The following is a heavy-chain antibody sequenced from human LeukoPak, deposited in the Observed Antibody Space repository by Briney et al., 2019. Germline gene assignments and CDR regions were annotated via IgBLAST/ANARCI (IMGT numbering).Heavy chain of an antibody. D-gene: IGHD1-26*01. Sequence: GGSLRLSCAASGFTFSSYAMSWVRQAPGKGLEWVSGISWNSGSIGYADSVKGRFTISRDNAKNSLYLQMNSLRAEDTALYYCAKGRQLRGYFDYWGQGTLVTVSS. J-gene: IGHJ4*02. CDR1: GFTFSSYA. CDR3: AKGRQLRGYFDY. V-gene: IGHV3-9*01. CDR2: ISWNSGSI.